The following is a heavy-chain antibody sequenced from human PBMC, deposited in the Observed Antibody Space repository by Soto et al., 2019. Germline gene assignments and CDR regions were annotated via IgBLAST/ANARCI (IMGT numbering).Heavy chain of an antibody. CDR1: GGSISSSSHY. CDR2: INHSGST. J-gene: IGHJ5*02. D-gene: IGHD3-22*01. V-gene: IGHV4-39*07. Sequence: SETLSLTCTVSGGSISSSSHYWSWIRQPPGKGLEWIGEINHSGSTNYNPSLKSRVTISVDTSKNQFSLKLSSVTAADTAVYYCARGRGITMIVVVIERGRWFDPWGQGTLVTVSS. CDR3: ARGRGITMIVVVIERGRWFDP.